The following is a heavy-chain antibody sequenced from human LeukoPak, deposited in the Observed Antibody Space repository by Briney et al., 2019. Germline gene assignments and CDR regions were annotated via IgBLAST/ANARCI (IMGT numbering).Heavy chain of an antibody. J-gene: IGHJ4*02. Sequence: GESLKISCKASGYSYTSYWIGWVRHMPGKGLEWMGIIDPSDSETRYTPSFQGQVTISVDKSLTTAYLQWNSLKASDTAMYYCARQTAMGRSGDYWGQGTLVTVSS. V-gene: IGHV5-51*01. CDR2: IDPSDSET. D-gene: IGHD7-27*01. CDR1: GYSYTSYW. CDR3: ARQTAMGRSGDY.